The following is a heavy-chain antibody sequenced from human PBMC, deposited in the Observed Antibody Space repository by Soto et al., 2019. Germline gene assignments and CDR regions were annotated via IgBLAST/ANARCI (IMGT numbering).Heavy chain of an antibody. CDR3: AGPSSGWGEDAFDI. CDR1: GGSISSYY. V-gene: IGHV4-59*08. Sequence: QVQLQESGPGLVKPSETLSLTCTVSGGSISSYYWSWIRQPPGKGLEWIGYIYYSGSTNYNPTLKRRVTISVDTGKNRFSLKLSSVTAADTAVDDCAGPSSGWGEDAFDIRGQGTMVTLS. D-gene: IGHD6-19*01. CDR2: IYYSGST. J-gene: IGHJ3*02.